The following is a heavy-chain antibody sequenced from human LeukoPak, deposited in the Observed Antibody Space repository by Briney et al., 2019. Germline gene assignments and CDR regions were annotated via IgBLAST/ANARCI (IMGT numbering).Heavy chain of an antibody. V-gene: IGHV3-7*03. CDR1: GFAFSSYW. CDR2: IKQDGSDK. J-gene: IGHJ4*02. Sequence: PGGSLRLSCAASGFAFSSYWMSWVRQAPGKGLEWVANIKQDGSDKYYVDSVKGRFTISRDNAKNSLYLQINSLRAEDTAVYYCARKTVVGSYFDYWGQGTPVTVSS. CDR3: ARKTVVGSYFDY. D-gene: IGHD4-23*01.